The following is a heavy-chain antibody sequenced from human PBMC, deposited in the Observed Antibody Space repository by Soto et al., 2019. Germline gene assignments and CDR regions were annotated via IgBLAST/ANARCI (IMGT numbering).Heavy chain of an antibody. D-gene: IGHD3-10*01. Sequence: LRLSCAASGFTFSSYAMAWVRQAPGKGLGWVSAITGSGGGTYYADSAKGRFAISRDNSENTLYLQMNSLRVAYTAVYYCVNDFRDTSFGEFHHWGQGTLVTVSS. J-gene: IGHJ1*01. V-gene: IGHV3-23*01. CDR3: VNDFRDTSFGEFHH. CDR2: ITGSGGGT. CDR1: GFTFSSYA.